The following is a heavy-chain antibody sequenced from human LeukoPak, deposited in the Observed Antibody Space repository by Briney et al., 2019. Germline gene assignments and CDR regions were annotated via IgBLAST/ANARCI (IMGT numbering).Heavy chain of an antibody. CDR1: GFTFSSYA. CDR3: ARSVRAYMDV. V-gene: IGHV3-48*04. J-gene: IGHJ6*03. Sequence: GGSLRLSCAASGFTFSSYAMHWVRQAPGKGLEWVSYISSSGSTIYYADSVKGRFTISRDNAKNSLYLQMNSLRAEDTAVYYCARSVRAYMDVWGKGTTVTVSS. CDR2: ISSSGSTI. D-gene: IGHD3-16*02.